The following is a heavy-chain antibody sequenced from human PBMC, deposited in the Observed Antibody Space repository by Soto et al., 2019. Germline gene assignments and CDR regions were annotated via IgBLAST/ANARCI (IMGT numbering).Heavy chain of an antibody. J-gene: IGHJ4*02. Sequence: VQLVQSGAEVKKPGSSVKVSCKASGLTFSSYAMSWVRQAPGKGLEWVSAISGSGGSTYYADSVKGRFAISRDNSKNTLYLQMSSLRDDDTAVYYCARLIEVGTTYFDYWGQGTLVTVSS. D-gene: IGHD1-26*01. V-gene: IGHV3-23*04. CDR1: GLTFSSYA. CDR3: ARLIEVGTTYFDY. CDR2: ISGSGGST.